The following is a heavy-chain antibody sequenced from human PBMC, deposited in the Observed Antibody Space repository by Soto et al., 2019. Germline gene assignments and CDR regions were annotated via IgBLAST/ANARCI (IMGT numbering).Heavy chain of an antibody. CDR2: ISSSSSYI. D-gene: IGHD3-10*01. V-gene: IGHV3-21*01. Sequence: PGGSLRLSCAASGFTFSSYSMNWVLQAPGKGLEWVSSISSSSSYIYYADSVKGRFTISRDNAKNSLYLQMNSLRAEDTAVYYCPTIWFGTRYYYGMDVWGQGTTVTVSS. CDR1: GFTFSSYS. CDR3: PTIWFGTRYYYGMDV. J-gene: IGHJ6*02.